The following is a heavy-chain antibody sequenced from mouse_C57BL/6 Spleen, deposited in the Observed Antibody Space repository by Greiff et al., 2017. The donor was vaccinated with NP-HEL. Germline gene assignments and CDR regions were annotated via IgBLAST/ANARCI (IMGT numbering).Heavy chain of an antibody. CDR2: IYPRSGNT. CDR1: GYTFTSYG. CDR3: ATSLYYGSSYRYFDV. Sequence: QVQLQQSGAELARPGASVKLSCKASGYTFTSYGISWVKQRTGQGLEWIGEIYPRSGNTYYNEKFKGKATLTADKSSSTAYMELRSLTSEDSAVYFCATSLYYGSSYRYFDVWATGTTVTVSS. D-gene: IGHD1-1*01. J-gene: IGHJ1*03. V-gene: IGHV1-81*01.